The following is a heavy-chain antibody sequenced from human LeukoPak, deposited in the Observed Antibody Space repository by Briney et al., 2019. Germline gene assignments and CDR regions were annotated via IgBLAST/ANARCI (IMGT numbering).Heavy chain of an antibody. V-gene: IGHV3-23*01. D-gene: IGHD3-22*01. CDR2: ISGSGGST. J-gene: IGHJ4*02. CDR3: AKASAMIVVVSKHFDY. CDR1: GFTFSSYA. Sequence: GGSLRLSCAASGFTFSSYAMSWVRQAPGKGLEWVSAISGSGGSTYYADSVKGRFTISRDNSKNTLYLQMNSLRAEDTAVYYCAKASAMIVVVSKHFDYWGQGTLGTVSP.